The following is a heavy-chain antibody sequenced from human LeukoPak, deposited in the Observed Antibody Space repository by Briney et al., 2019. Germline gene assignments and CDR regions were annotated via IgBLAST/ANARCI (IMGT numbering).Heavy chain of an antibody. CDR2: ISYSGSTT. CDR3: VRRTSGSYSDY. Sequence: SETLSLTCTVSGGSISSSSVYWGWIRQPQGKGLEWIATISYSGSTTSYTPSLKCRVTISVDTSKNQFSLKLNSVTAADTAVYYCVRRTSGSYSDYWGQGTLVTVSS. CDR1: GGSISSSSVY. D-gene: IGHD1-26*01. V-gene: IGHV4-39*01. J-gene: IGHJ4*02.